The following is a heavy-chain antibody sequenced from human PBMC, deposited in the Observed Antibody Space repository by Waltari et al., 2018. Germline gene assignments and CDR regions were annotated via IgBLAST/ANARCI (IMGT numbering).Heavy chain of an antibody. CDR3: ARGNRRGRYYYDSSGYGA. D-gene: IGHD3-22*01. CDR1: GGSFSGYY. J-gene: IGHJ5*02. CDR2: INTSGNT. V-gene: IGHV4-34*01. Sequence: QVQLQQWGAGLLKPSETLSLTCAVYGGSFSGYYWSWIRQPPGKGLEWIGEINTSGNTNDNPALKSRVTRSVDTSKNQFSLKLSSVTAADTAVYYCARGNRRGRYYYDSSGYGAWGQGTLVTVSS.